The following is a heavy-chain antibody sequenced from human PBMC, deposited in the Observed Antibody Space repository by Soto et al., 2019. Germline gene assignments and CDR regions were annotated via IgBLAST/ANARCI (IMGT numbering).Heavy chain of an antibody. V-gene: IGHV1-18*01. J-gene: IGHJ4*01. Sequence: ASVKVSCKTSGYSFTTYGLSWVRQAPGRGLEWVGWISGYNGNTNYAQKFQGTVILPTDTPTTTGYMESKSLSSADTAGYYCVRDTYSYHSRGPALFEYWCHVSQVTVSS. CDR3: VRDTYSYHSRGPALFEY. CDR2: ISGYNGNT. CDR1: GYSFTTYG. D-gene: IGHD2-21*01.